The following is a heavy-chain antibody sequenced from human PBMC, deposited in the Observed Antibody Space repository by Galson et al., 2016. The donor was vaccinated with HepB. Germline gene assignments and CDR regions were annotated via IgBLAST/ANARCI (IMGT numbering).Heavy chain of an antibody. Sequence: PALVKPTQTLTLTCTFSGFSLSTSGVGVGWIRQPPGKALEWLALIYWNDDKRYSPSLKSRLTITKDTSKNQVVLTMTNMDLVDTATYYCAHGAYSSSWYLVGAFDIWGQGTMVTVSS. D-gene: IGHD6-13*01. J-gene: IGHJ3*02. CDR1: GFSLSTSGVG. V-gene: IGHV2-5*01. CDR3: AHGAYSSSWYLVGAFDI. CDR2: IYWNDDK.